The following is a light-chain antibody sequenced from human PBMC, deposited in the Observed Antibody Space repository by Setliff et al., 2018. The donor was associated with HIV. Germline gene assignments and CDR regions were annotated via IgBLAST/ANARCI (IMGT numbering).Light chain of an antibody. CDR3: CSYGRGDIWI. Sequence: QSALAKPASVSGSPGQSINISCTGSSSDVGSPLSSVSWYQQNPGEVPKLLIFEVTRRPPGISDRFSASNSDNTASLTISGLQTDDEADYYFCSYGRGDIWIFGGGTKVTVL. CDR2: EVT. CDR1: SSDVGSPLSS. V-gene: IGLV2-23*02. J-gene: IGLJ2*01.